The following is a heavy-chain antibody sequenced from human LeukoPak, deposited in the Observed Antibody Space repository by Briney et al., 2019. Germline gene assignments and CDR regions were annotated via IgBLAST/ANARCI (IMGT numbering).Heavy chain of an antibody. J-gene: IGHJ4*02. CDR2: LDPEDGEM. CDR3: ATGRTKWDLLNY. V-gene: IGHV1-24*01. Sequence: ALVKVSCTVSGYTLTALLLHWVRQAPGKGLGWMGGLDPEDGEMIYSQKFQGRVTMTEDTSTDIAYMEMSSLRSEDTAVYYCATGRTKWDLLNYWGQGTLVTVSS. D-gene: IGHD1-26*01. CDR1: GYTLTALL.